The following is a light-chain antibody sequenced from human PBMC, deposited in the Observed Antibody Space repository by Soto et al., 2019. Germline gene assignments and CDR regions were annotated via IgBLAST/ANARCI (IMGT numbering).Light chain of an antibody. CDR3: QQYGSSPLFT. V-gene: IGKV3-20*01. CDR2: GAS. CDR1: QSVSSSC. J-gene: IGKJ3*01. Sequence: EIVLTQSPGTLSLSPGERATLSCRASQSVSSSCLAWYQQKPGQAPRLLIYGASSRATGIPDRFSGSGSGTDFTLTISRLEPEDFAVYYCQQYGSSPLFTFGPGT.